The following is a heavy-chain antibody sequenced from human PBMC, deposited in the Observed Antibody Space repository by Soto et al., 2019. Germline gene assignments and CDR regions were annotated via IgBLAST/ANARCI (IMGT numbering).Heavy chain of an antibody. J-gene: IGHJ3*02. CDR3: ARGEIVGATHGLNPSDI. CDR1: GFTFSSYA. CDR2: ISYDGSNK. Sequence: GGSLRLSCAASGFTFSSYAMHWVRQAPGKGLEWVAVISYDGSNKYYADSMKGRFTISRDNSKNTLYLQMNSLRAEDTAVYYCARGEIVGATHGLNPSDIWGQGTMVTVSS. V-gene: IGHV3-30-3*01. D-gene: IGHD1-26*01.